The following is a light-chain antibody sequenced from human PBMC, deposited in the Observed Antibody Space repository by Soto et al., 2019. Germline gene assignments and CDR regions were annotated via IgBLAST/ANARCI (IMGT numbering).Light chain of an antibody. CDR2: GAS. J-gene: IGKJ3*01. V-gene: IGKV3-20*01. CDR3: QHYGSSAL. CDR1: QSVSSSY. Sequence: EIVLTQSPGTLSLSPGERATLSCRASQSVSSSYLAWYQQKPGQAPRLLIYGASSRATGIPDRFSGSGSGTDFTLTISRLEPEDFAVYYCQHYGSSALFGPGTKVDMK.